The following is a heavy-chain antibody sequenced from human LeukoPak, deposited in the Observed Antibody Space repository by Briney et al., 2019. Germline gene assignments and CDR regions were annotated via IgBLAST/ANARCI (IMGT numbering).Heavy chain of an antibody. Sequence: ASVKVSCKASGYTFTSYGISWVRQAPGQGLEWMGWISAYNGNTNYAQKLQGRGTMTTDTSTSTAYMELRSLRSDDTAVYYCARDQSPDRLNALDYWGQGTLVTVSS. CDR2: ISAYNGNT. CDR3: ARDQSPDRLNALDY. V-gene: IGHV1-18*01. D-gene: IGHD3-22*01. J-gene: IGHJ4*02. CDR1: GYTFTSYG.